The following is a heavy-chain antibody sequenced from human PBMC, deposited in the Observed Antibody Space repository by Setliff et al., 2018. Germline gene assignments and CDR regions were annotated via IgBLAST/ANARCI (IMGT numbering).Heavy chain of an antibody. CDR1: GYMFKRYG. CDR3: ARDSADDYGDYADWFDP. CDR2: INGGSGKT. Sequence: ASVKVSCKASGYMFKRYGINWMRQAPGQRPEWMGWINGGSGKTRYSQKFQGRVTITTDRSASTGYMEMVSLSNEDTAIYYCARDSADDYGDYADWFDPWGQGTLVTVSS. V-gene: IGHV1-3*01. D-gene: IGHD4-17*01. J-gene: IGHJ5*02.